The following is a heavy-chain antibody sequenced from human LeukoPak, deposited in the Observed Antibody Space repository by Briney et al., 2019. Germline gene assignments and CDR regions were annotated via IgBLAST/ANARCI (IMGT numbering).Heavy chain of an antibody. D-gene: IGHD2-21*02. CDR3: AKDRLLNCRGDCYIFDY. Sequence: GGSLRLSCPASGFTFSRYAMSWVPQAPGKGLEWVSTISGSAGSTYYADSVKGRFTFSRDNSKNTLYLQMNSLRAEDTAVYYCAKDRLLNCRGDCYIFDYWGQGTAVTVSS. J-gene: IGHJ4*02. CDR2: ISGSAGST. CDR1: GFTFSRYA. V-gene: IGHV3-23*01.